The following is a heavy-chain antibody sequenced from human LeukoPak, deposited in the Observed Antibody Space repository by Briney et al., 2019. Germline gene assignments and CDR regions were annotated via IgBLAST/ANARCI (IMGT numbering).Heavy chain of an antibody. CDR1: GYTFTSYG. V-gene: IGHV1-18*01. CDR2: ISAYNGNT. J-gene: IGHJ3*02. Sequence: ASVKVSCKASGYTFTSYGISWVRQAPGQGLEWMGWISAYNGNTNYAQKLQGRVTMTTDTSTSTAYMELRSLRSDDTAVYYCARDDIVVVPAAFDAFDIWGQGTMVTVSS. D-gene: IGHD2-2*01. CDR3: ARDDIVVVPAAFDAFDI.